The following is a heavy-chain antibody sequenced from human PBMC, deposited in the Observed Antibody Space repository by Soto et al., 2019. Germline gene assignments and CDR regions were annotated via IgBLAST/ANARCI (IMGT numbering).Heavy chain of an antibody. V-gene: IGHV3-15*01. CDR1: GFTFSNAW. D-gene: IGHD3-22*01. J-gene: IGHJ4*02. CDR2: IKSKTDGGTT. Sequence: EVQLVESGGGLVKPGGSLRLSCAASGFTFSNAWMSWVRQAPGKGLEWVGRIKSKTDGGTTDYAAPVKGRFTISRDDSKNTLYLQMNSLKTEDTAVYYCITDRYYYDSSGYYLFYYFDYWGQGTLVTVSS. CDR3: ITDRYYYDSSGYYLFYYFDY.